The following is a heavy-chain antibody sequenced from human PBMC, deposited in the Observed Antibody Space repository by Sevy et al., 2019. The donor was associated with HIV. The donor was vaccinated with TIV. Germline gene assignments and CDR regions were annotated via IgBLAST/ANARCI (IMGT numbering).Heavy chain of an antibody. Sequence: GGSLRLSCAASGFTFSSYEMNWVRQAPGKGLEWVSYISSSGSTIYYADSVKGRLTISRDNAKNSLYLQMNSLRAEDTAVYYCARVVVVAADYWGQGTLVTVSS. CDR1: GFTFSSYE. J-gene: IGHJ4*02. CDR3: ARVVVVAADY. D-gene: IGHD2-15*01. V-gene: IGHV3-48*03. CDR2: ISSSGSTI.